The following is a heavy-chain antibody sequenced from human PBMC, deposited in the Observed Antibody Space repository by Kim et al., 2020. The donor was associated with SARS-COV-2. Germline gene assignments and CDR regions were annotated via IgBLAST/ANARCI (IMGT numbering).Heavy chain of an antibody. D-gene: IGHD3-22*01. Sequence: VDSEKGRFTNSRDNAKSSLYLQMNSLRDEDTAVYYCARVSGSESSGPGYWGQGNLVTVSS. CDR3: ARVSGSESSGPGY. J-gene: IGHJ4*02. V-gene: IGHV3-7*01.